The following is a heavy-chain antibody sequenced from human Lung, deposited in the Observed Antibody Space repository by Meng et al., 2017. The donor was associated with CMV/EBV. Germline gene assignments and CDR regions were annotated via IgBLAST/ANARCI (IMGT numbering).Heavy chain of an antibody. D-gene: IGHD3-3*01. CDR3: ARDSRVLRFLEWLSSGYYHYVMDV. CDR2: INQDGSQE. CDR1: GFTFSRHW. Sequence: GESLKISCATSGFTFSRHWMNWVRQAPGKGLEWVATINQDGSQEYFMDSVKGRFTISRDNVKKSLYLQMNSLRDEDTAVYYCARDSRVLRFLEWLSSGYYHYVMDVWGQGTTVTVSS. J-gene: IGHJ6*02. V-gene: IGHV3-7*01.